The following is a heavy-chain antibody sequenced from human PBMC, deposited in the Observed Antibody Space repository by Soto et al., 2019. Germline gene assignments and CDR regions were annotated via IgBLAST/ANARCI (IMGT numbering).Heavy chain of an antibody. V-gene: IGHV3-30*03. Sequence: GGSVRLSCTASGFIFGSYGMHWVRQAPGKGLEWVALISYDGTNKYYPDSVKGRFTISRDNPRNMLYLEMNSLSAEDTAMYYCARVLRDFCGRACSSANWGEATQVTV. J-gene: IGHJ4*02. CDR3: ARVLRDFCGRACSSAN. CDR1: GFIFGSYG. D-gene: IGHD2-21*01. CDR2: ISYDGTNK.